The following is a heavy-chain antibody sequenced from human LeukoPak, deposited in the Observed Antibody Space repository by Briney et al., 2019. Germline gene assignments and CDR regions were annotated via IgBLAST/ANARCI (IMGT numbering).Heavy chain of an antibody. CDR3: ARGRAARTNYYYYYMDV. V-gene: IGHV1-8*03. J-gene: IGHJ6*03. D-gene: IGHD6-6*01. CDR2: MNPNSGNT. CDR1: GYTFTSYG. Sequence: GASVKVSCKASGYTFTSYGFTWVRQATGQGLEWMGWMNPNSGNTGHAQKFQGRVTITRNTSISTAYMELSSLRSEDTAVYYCARGRAARTNYYYYYMDVWGKGTTVTVSS.